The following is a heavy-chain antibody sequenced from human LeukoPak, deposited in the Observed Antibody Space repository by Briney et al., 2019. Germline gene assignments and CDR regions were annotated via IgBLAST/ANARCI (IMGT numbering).Heavy chain of an antibody. D-gene: IGHD6-13*01. CDR2: INQDGSTK. V-gene: IGHV3-7*01. Sequence: GGSLRLSCAASGFTFSNVWMAWVRQAPGKGLEWVANINQDGSTKQYVDSVRGRFTISRDNAKNSLYLQMNSLRAEDTAVYYCARVTAAALTYYYYMDVWGKGTTVTVSS. CDR3: ARVTAAALTYYYYMDV. J-gene: IGHJ6*03. CDR1: GFTFSNVW.